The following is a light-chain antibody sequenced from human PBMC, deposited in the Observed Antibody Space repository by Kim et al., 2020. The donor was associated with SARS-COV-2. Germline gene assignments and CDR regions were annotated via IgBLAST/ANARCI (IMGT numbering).Light chain of an antibody. CDR2: EVS. V-gene: IGKV2-29*02. CDR3: MQGIHLPYT. J-gene: IGKJ2*01. CDR1: QSLLHSDGKTY. Sequence: DIVMTQTPLSLSVTPGQPASISCKSRQSLLHSDGKTYLYWYLQKPGQSPQLLIYEVSSRVSGVPDRFSGSGSGTDFTLKISRVEAEDVGVYYCMQGIHLPYTFGQGTKLEI.